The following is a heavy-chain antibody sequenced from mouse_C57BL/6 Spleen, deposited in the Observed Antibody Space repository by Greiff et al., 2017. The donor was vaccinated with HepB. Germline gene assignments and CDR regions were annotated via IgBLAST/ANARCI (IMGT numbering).Heavy chain of an antibody. CDR2: ISSGGSYT. CDR1: GFTFSSYG. Sequence: EVQLVESGGDLVKPGGSLKLSCAASGFTFSSYGMSWVRQTPDKRLEWVATISSGGSYTYYPDSVKGRFTISRDNAKNTLYLQMSSLKSEDTAMYYCARYGSSPAWFAYWGQGTLVTVSA. J-gene: IGHJ3*01. CDR3: ARYGSSPAWFAY. V-gene: IGHV5-6*01. D-gene: IGHD1-1*01.